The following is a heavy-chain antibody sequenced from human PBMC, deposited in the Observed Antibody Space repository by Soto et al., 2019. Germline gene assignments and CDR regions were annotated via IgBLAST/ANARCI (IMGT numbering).Heavy chain of an antibody. Sequence: SVKVSCKASGGTFSSYAISWVRQAPGQGLEWMGGIIPIFGTANYAQKFQGRVTITADESTGTAYMELSSLRSDDTAVYYCARDLYSSPPYYGMDVWGQGTTVTVSS. CDR3: ARDLYSSPPYYGMDV. V-gene: IGHV1-69*13. J-gene: IGHJ6*02. CDR1: GGTFSSYA. CDR2: IIPIFGTA. D-gene: IGHD6-13*01.